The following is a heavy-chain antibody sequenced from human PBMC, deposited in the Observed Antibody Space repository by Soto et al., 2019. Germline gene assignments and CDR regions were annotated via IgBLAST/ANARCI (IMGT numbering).Heavy chain of an antibody. D-gene: IGHD6-19*01. V-gene: IGHV3-33*01. Sequence: GGSLRLSCAASGFTFSNYGIHWVRQAPGKGLEWVAVIWYDGSNKYYADSVKGRFTISRDNSKNTLYLQMNSLRVEDTAMYYCARAPKAVDSLYYWGLGTLVTVSS. CDR2: IWYDGSNK. CDR3: ARAPKAVDSLYY. J-gene: IGHJ4*02. CDR1: GFTFSNYG.